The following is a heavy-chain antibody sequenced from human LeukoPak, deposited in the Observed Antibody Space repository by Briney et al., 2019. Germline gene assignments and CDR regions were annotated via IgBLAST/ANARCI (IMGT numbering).Heavy chain of an antibody. Sequence: SETLSLKSTVSGGSISSYYWSWIRQPPGKGLEWIGYIFYSGSINYNPSLKSRVTISADTSKNQFSLKLSSVTAADTAVYYCARTKVGWNSNWFDPWGQGTLVTVSS. V-gene: IGHV4-59*01. D-gene: IGHD1-7*01. CDR3: ARTKVGWNSNWFDP. J-gene: IGHJ5*02. CDR1: GGSISSYY. CDR2: IFYSGSI.